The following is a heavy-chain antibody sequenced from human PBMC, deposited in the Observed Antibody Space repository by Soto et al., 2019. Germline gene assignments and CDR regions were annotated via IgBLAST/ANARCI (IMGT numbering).Heavy chain of an antibody. CDR3: TRQLGRYNWFDP. J-gene: IGHJ5*02. Sequence: ETLSLTCTVSGGSISSSSYYWGWIRQPPGKGLEWIGSIYYSGSTYYNPSLKSRVTISVDTSKNQFSLKLSSVTAADTAVYYCTRQLGRYNWFDPWGQGTLVTVSS. D-gene: IGHD6-6*01. CDR1: GGSISSSSYY. V-gene: IGHV4-39*01. CDR2: IYYSGST.